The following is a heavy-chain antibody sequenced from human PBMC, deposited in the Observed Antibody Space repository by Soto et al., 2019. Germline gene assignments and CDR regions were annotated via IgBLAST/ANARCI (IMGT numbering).Heavy chain of an antibody. V-gene: IGHV4-31*03. CDR2: IYYSGST. D-gene: IGHD3-22*01. CDR1: GGSISSGGYY. CDR3: ARVDYYDSSGYYYYYGMDV. Sequence: LSLTCTVSGGSISSGGYYWSWIRQHPGKGLEWIGYIYYSGSTYYNPSLKSRVTISVDTSKNQFSLKLSSVTAADTAVYYCARVDYYDSSGYYYYYGMDVWGQGTTVTVSS. J-gene: IGHJ6*02.